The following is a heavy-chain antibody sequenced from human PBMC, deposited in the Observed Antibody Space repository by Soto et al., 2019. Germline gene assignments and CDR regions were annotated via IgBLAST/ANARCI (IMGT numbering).Heavy chain of an antibody. D-gene: IGHD5-12*01. CDR3: ARESGGYDTNWFDP. CDR2: ISAYNGNT. V-gene: IGHV1-18*01. Sequence: ASVKVSCKASGYTFTSYGISWVRQAPGQGLEWMGWISAYNGNTNCAQKLQGRVTMTTDTSTSTAYMELRSLRSDDTAVYYCARESGGYDTNWFDPWGQGTLVTVSS. CDR1: GYTFTSYG. J-gene: IGHJ5*02.